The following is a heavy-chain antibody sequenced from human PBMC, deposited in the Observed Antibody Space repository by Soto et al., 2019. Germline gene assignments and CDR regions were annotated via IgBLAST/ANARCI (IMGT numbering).Heavy chain of an antibody. CDR2: IYQTGTT. D-gene: IGHD3-16*01. J-gene: IGHJ5*02. Sequence: QVQLQESGPGLVKPSGTLSLTCAVSNGSITSGNWWSWVRQPPGKGLEWIGDIYQTGTTNYNPSLRSRVIISVDKSKNNVSLSLSSVTAAVTAVYFCAGVWGGLAQIAGWFGPWGRGILVTVSS. V-gene: IGHV4-4*02. CDR1: NGSITSGNW. CDR3: AGVWGGLAQIAGWFGP.